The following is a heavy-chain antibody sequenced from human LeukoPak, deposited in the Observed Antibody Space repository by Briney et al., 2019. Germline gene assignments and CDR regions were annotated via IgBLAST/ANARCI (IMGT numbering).Heavy chain of an antibody. V-gene: IGHV4-4*02. CDR1: GGSISNGNW. D-gene: IGHD2-8*02. J-gene: IGHJ5*02. CDR2: IYHTGKT. CDR3: ARDPARSRGVDGHWFDP. Sequence: SETLSLTCDVSGGSISNGNWWSWVRQPPGKGLEWIGEIYHTGKTNYNPSLKSRVSISVDKSKNQLSLNLNSVTAADTAVYYCARDPARSRGVDGHWFDPWGQGTLVTVSS.